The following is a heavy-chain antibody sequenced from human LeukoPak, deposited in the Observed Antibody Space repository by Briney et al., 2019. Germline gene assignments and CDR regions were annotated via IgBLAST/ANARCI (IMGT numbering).Heavy chain of an antibody. J-gene: IGHJ6*02. CDR1: GFTFSSYS. CDR3: ARDSDYGDYVEPLPMDV. CDR2: ISSSSSYI. V-gene: IGHV3-21*01. Sequence: KAGGSLRLSCAASGFTFSSYSMSWVRQAPGKGLEWVSSISSSSSYIYYADSVKGRFTISRDNSKNTLYLQMNSLRAEDTAVYYCARDSDYGDYVEPLPMDVWGQGTTVTVSS. D-gene: IGHD4-17*01.